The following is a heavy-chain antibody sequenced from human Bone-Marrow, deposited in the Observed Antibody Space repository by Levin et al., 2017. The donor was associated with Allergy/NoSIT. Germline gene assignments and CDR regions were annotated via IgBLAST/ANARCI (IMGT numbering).Heavy chain of an antibody. CDR3: ARGRIAAARYDAFDI. D-gene: IGHD6-13*01. V-gene: IGHV1-69*01. Sequence: KISCKASGGTFSSYAISWVRQAPGQGLEWMGGIIPIFGTANYAQKFQGRVTITADESTSTAYMELSSLRSEDTAVYYCARGRIAAARYDAFDIWGQGTMVTVSS. CDR1: GGTFSSYA. J-gene: IGHJ3*02. CDR2: IIPIFGTA.